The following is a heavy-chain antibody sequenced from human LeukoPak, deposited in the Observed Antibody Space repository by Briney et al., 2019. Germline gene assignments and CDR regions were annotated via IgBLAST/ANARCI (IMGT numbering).Heavy chain of an antibody. Sequence: ASVKVSCEVSGYTLTELSMHWVRQAPGKGLEWMGGFDPEDGETIYAQKFQGRVTMTEDTSTDTAYMELSSLRSEDTAVYYCATEPPLDHSNWFDPWGQGTLVTVSS. V-gene: IGHV1-24*01. CDR2: FDPEDGET. D-gene: IGHD1-14*01. CDR3: ATEPPLDHSNWFDP. J-gene: IGHJ5*02. CDR1: GYTLTELS.